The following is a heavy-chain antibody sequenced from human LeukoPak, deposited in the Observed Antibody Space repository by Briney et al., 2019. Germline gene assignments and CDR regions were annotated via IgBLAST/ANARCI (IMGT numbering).Heavy chain of an antibody. Sequence: ASVKVSCKASGGTFSSYAISWVRQAPGQGLEWMGRIIPILGIANYARKFQGRVTITADKSTSTAYMELSSLRSEDTAVYYCARSVVVVPAALYYFDYWGQGTLVTVSS. V-gene: IGHV1-69*04. CDR1: GGTFSSYA. D-gene: IGHD2-2*01. CDR2: IIPILGIA. CDR3: ARSVVVVPAALYYFDY. J-gene: IGHJ4*02.